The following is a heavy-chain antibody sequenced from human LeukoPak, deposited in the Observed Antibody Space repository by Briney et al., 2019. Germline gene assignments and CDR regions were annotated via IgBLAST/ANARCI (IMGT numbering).Heavy chain of an antibody. CDR1: GFTFSNYA. J-gene: IGHJ4*02. CDR3: ARDSTYCYDSGSSGPHYFDN. Sequence: GGSLRLSCAAFGFTFSNYAMHWVRQAPGKGLEWVSLISSGGTYEYYADSVKGRFTISRDNSKNTLYLQLNSLRAEDTAVYYCARDSTYCYDSGSSGPHYFDNWGQGTLVTVSS. V-gene: IGHV3-30*01. CDR2: ISSGGTYE. D-gene: IGHD3-10*01.